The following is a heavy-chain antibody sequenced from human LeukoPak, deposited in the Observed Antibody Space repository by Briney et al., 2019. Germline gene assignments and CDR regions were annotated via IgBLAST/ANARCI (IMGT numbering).Heavy chain of an antibody. J-gene: IGHJ6*03. CDR2: ISSNGGST. D-gene: IGHD6-13*01. CDR3: ARWRVSSSWSHYYYYMDV. CDR1: GFTFSSCA. Sequence: GGSLRLSCAASGFTFSSCAMHWVRQAPGKGLEYVSAISSNGGSTYYANSVKGRFTISRDNSKNTLYLQMGSLRAEDMAVYYCARWRVSSSWSHYYYYMDVWGKGTTVTISS. V-gene: IGHV3-64*01.